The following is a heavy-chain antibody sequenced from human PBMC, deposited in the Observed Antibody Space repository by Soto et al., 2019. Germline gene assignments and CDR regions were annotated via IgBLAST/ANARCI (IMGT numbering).Heavy chain of an antibody. CDR2: IYPGDSDT. J-gene: IGHJ4*02. D-gene: IGHD1-26*01. Sequence: PGESLKISCKGSGYTFTSYWISWVRQMPGEGLEWMGAIYPGDSDTRYSPSFQGQVTISADKSISTAYLQMNSLRAEDTAVYYCAKDPERVGATGSFDYWGQGTLVTVS. V-gene: IGHV5-51*03. CDR1: GYTFTSYW. CDR3: AKDPERVGATGSFDY.